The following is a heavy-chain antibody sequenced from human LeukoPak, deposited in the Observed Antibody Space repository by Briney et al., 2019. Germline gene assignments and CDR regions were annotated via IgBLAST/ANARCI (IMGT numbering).Heavy chain of an antibody. V-gene: IGHV3-30-3*01. CDR1: GFTFSSYA. Sequence: PGRSLRLSCAASGFTFSSYAMHWVRQAPGKGLEWVAVISYDGSNKYYADSVKGRFTISRDNSKNTLYLQMNSLRAEDTAVYYCARGLVGFWSGYSIDYWGQGTLVTVSS. D-gene: IGHD3-3*01. CDR3: ARGLVGFWSGYSIDY. CDR2: ISYDGSNK. J-gene: IGHJ4*02.